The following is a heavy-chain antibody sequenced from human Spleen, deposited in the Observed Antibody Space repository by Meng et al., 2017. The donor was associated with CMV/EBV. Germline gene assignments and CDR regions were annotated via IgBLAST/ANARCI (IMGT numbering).Heavy chain of an antibody. CDR2: INLNSGDT. J-gene: IGHJ5*02. CDR1: YFFTGYY. V-gene: IGHV1-2*02. CDR3: ARNLYDLWSGHYNGFDP. Sequence: YFFTGYYMHWVRQAPGQGLEWMGWINLNSGDTNFAQRFQGRVTMSRDTSISTAYMELSRLTSDDTAMYYCARNLYDLWSGHYNGFDPWGQGTLVTVSS. D-gene: IGHD3/OR15-3a*01.